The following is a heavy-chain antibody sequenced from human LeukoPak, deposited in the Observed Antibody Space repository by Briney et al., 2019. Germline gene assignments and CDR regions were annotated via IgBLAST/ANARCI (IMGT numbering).Heavy chain of an antibody. Sequence: PGGSLRLSCVASGFTFSSRWMHWVRQAPGKGLVWVSIINTDGSTTGYADFVEGRFTISRDNAKSSLYLQMNDLRAEDTAVYYCVRHGDTDSCLANWGQGTLVTVSS. CDR3: VRHGDTDSCLAN. D-gene: IGHD2-2*01. V-gene: IGHV3-74*01. CDR1: GFTFSSRW. CDR2: INTDGSTT. J-gene: IGHJ4*02.